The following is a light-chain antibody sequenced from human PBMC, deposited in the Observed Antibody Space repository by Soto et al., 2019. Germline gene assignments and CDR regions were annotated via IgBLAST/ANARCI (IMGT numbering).Light chain of an antibody. V-gene: IGKV1-39*01. J-gene: IGKJ4*01. CDR3: QQSYSPPLT. Sequence: QMTQSPSSLSASVGDRVTITCRASRDISDYLNWFQHKPGRAPKLLIYAASVLHSGVPARFSGSGSASGTEYTLTISSLHHEDSATYYCQQSYSPPLTFGGGTRVEIK. CDR2: AAS. CDR1: RDISDY.